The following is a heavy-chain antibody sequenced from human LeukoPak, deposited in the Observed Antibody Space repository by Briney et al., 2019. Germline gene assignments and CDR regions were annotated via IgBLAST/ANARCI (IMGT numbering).Heavy chain of an antibody. J-gene: IGHJ6*02. CDR3: ARSAGEIYYYYGMDV. CDR2: INGEGSST. D-gene: IGHD3-16*01. CDR1: GFTFSNYW. Sequence: GGSLRLSCVASGFTFSNYWMHWVRQAPGKGLVWVSRINGEGSSTNFADSVKGRFTISRDNAKNTLYLQMNSLRAEDTAVYYCARSAGEIYYYYGMDVWGQGTTVTVSS. V-gene: IGHV3-74*01.